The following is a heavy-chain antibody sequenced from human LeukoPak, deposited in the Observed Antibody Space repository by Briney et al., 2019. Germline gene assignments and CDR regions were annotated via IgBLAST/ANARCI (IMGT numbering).Heavy chain of an antibody. CDR1: GGSISSYY. V-gene: IGHV4-59*08. D-gene: IGHD3-22*01. CDR2: IYYSGST. Sequence: SETLSLTCTVSGGSISSYYWSWIRQPPGKGLEWIGYIYYSGSTNYNPSLKSRVTISVDTSKNQFSLKLSSVTAADTAVYYCARRTYGSSGYTDYWGQGTLVTVSS. CDR3: ARRTYGSSGYTDY. J-gene: IGHJ4*02.